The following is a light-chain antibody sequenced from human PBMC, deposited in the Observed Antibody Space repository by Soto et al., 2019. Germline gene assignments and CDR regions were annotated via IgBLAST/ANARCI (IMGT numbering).Light chain of an antibody. V-gene: IGKV3-20*01. CDR1: QSVSSSY. Sequence: EIVLTQSPGTLSWSPGERATLSCRASQSVSSSYLAWYQQKPGQATRLLIYGASSRATGIPDRFSGRGSGTGFNFTIRRIEPEGFAVSYCQQYGSSPKFTFGPGTKVDIK. CDR2: GAS. J-gene: IGKJ3*01. CDR3: QQYGSSPKFT.